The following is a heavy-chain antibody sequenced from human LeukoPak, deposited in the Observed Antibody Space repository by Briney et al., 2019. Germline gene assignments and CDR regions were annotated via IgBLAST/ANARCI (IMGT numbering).Heavy chain of an antibody. Sequence: SETLSLTCAVYGESFSGYYWSWIRQPPGKGLEWIGEFNHSGTTNYNPSLKSRVTISVDPSKNQFSLRLNSVTAADTAVYYCARVHFGDYSKDFDYWGQGTLVTVSS. J-gene: IGHJ4*02. V-gene: IGHV4-34*01. D-gene: IGHD4-17*01. CDR2: FNHSGTT. CDR1: GESFSGYY. CDR3: ARVHFGDYSKDFDY.